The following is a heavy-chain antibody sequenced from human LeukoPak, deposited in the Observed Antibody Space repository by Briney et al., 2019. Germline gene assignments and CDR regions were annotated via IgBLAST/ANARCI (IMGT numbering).Heavy chain of an antibody. Sequence: EASVKVSCKASGYTFTSYGISWVRQAPGQGLEWMGWISAYNGNTNYAQKLQGRVTMTTDTSTSTAYMELRSLRSDDTAVYYCARDNSVGETAWWFDPWGQGTLVTVSS. V-gene: IGHV1-18*01. D-gene: IGHD1-26*01. CDR3: ARDNSVGETAWWFDP. J-gene: IGHJ5*02. CDR2: ISAYNGNT. CDR1: GYTFTSYG.